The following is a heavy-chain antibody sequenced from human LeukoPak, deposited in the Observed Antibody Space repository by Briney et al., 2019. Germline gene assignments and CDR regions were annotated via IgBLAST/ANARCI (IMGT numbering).Heavy chain of an antibody. J-gene: IGHJ4*02. CDR3: YGDHSY. Sequence: SSETLSLTCTVSGGSISSSRYHWGWIRQPPGKGLEWIGSIYYSGNTYYNTSLKSRVTISVDTSKNQFSLKLSSVTAADTAVYYCYGDHSYWGQGTLVTVSS. CDR2: IYYSGNT. D-gene: IGHD4-17*01. CDR1: GGSISSSRYH. V-gene: IGHV4-39*01.